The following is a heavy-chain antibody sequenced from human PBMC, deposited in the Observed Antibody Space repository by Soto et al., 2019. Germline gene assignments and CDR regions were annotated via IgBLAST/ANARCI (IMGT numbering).Heavy chain of an antibody. CDR1: GYTFTSYA. J-gene: IGHJ4*02. V-gene: IGHV1-3*01. CDR3: ARSGDGYNPKGPFDY. D-gene: IGHD2-21*01. Sequence: ASVKVSCKAPGYTFTSYAMHWVRQAPGQRLEWMGWINAGNGNTKYSQKFQGRVTITRDTSASTAYMELSSLRSEDTAVYYCARSGDGYNPKGPFDYWGQGTLVTVSS. CDR2: INAGNGNT.